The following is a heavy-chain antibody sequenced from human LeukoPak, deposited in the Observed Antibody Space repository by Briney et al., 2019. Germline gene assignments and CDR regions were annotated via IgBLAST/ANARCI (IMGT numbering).Heavy chain of an antibody. V-gene: IGHV4-61*02. CDR1: GGSISSGSYY. CDR3: ARDGRMGYYFDY. D-gene: IGHD1-26*01. CDR2: IYTSGST. J-gene: IGHJ4*02. Sequence: SETLSLTCTVSGGSISSGSYYWSWIRQPAGKGLEWIGRIYTSGSTNYNPSLKSRVTISVDTSKYQFSLKLSSVTAADTAVYYCARDGRMGYYFDYWGQGTLVTVSS.